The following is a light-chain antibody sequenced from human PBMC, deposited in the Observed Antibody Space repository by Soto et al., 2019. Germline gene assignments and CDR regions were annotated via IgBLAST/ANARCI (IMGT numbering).Light chain of an antibody. Sequence: EIVLTQSPGTLSLSPGERATLSCRASQSVSSSYLAWYQQKPGQAPRLLIYGASSRATGLPDRFSGSGSGTDFTLTISRLETEDFAVYYCQQYGSSPFTFGPGTKVDI. V-gene: IGKV3-20*01. CDR1: QSVSSSY. CDR3: QQYGSSPFT. J-gene: IGKJ3*01. CDR2: GAS.